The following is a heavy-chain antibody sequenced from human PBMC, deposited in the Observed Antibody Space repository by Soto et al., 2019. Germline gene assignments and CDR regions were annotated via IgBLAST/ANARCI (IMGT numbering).Heavy chain of an antibody. Sequence: GGSLRLSCAASGFTFSSYSMNWVRQAPGKGLEWVSSISSSSSYIYYADSVKGRFTISRDNAKNSLYLQMNSLRAEDTAVYYCARDPLNSIAARYWYFDLWGRGTLVTVSS. V-gene: IGHV3-21*01. CDR3: ARDPLNSIAARYWYFDL. CDR1: GFTFSSYS. CDR2: ISSSSSYI. D-gene: IGHD6-6*01. J-gene: IGHJ2*01.